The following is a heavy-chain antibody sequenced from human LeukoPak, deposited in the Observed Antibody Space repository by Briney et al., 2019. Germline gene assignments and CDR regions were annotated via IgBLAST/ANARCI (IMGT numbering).Heavy chain of an antibody. D-gene: IGHD5-24*01. CDR2: IYYSGST. J-gene: IGHJ4*02. V-gene: IGHV4-59*08. Sequence: SETLSLTCTLSGGSISSYYWSWIRQPPGKGPEWIGYIYYSGSTNCNPSLKSRVTISVDTSKNQFSLKLSSVTAADTAVYYCARRDGYNSYYFDYWGQGTLVTVSS. CDR1: GGSISSYY. CDR3: ARRDGYNSYYFDY.